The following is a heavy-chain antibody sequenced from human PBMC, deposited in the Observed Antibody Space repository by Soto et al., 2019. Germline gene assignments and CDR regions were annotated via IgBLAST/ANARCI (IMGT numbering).Heavy chain of an antibody. D-gene: IGHD3-10*01. V-gene: IGHV1-3*01. Sequence: ASVKVACKASGYTFTSYAMHWVRQAPGQRLEWMGWINAGNGNTKYSQKFQGRVTITRDTSASTAYMELSSLRSEDTAVYYCARGGMVRGVINYYYYHMVVWGKGTTVTVSS. CDR2: INAGNGNT. J-gene: IGHJ6*03. CDR1: GYTFTSYA. CDR3: ARGGMVRGVINYYYYHMVV.